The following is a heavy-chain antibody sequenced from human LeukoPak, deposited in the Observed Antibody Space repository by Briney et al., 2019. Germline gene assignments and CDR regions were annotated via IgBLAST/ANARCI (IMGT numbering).Heavy chain of an antibody. D-gene: IGHD3-10*01. CDR1: GYTFTSYD. Sequence: SVKVSCKASGYTFTSYDINWVRQATGQGLEWMGGIIPIFGTANYAQKFQGRVTITADESTSTAYMELSSLRSEDTAVYYCARRAITMVRGVIPNWFDPWGQGTLVTVSS. J-gene: IGHJ5*02. CDR2: IIPIFGTA. CDR3: ARRAITMVRGVIPNWFDP. V-gene: IGHV1-69*13.